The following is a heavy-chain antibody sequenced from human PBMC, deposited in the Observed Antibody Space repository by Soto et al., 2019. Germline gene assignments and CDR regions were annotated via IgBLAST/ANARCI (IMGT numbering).Heavy chain of an antibody. CDR2: IHHSGST. V-gene: IGHV4-38-2*01. Sequence: SETLSLTCAVSGCSISSGYYWGWIRQPPGKGLEWIGSIHHSGSTYNNASLKSRVTISVDTSKNQFSLKLSSVTDADTAVYYCASGIDFYYAMDVWGQGTTVTVSS. CDR3: ASGIDFYYAMDV. CDR1: GCSISSGYY. J-gene: IGHJ6*01.